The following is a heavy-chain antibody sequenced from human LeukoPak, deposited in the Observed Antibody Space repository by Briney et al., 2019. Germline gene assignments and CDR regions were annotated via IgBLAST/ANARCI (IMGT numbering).Heavy chain of an antibody. Sequence: ASVKVSXKASGYTFTGYYMHWVRQAPGQGLEWMGRINPNSGGTNYAQKFQGRVTMTRDTSISTAYMELSRLRSDDTAMYYCARAWDSSGYYLIDYWGQGTLVTVSS. D-gene: IGHD3-22*01. CDR3: ARAWDSSGYYLIDY. J-gene: IGHJ4*02. V-gene: IGHV1-2*06. CDR1: GYTFTGYY. CDR2: INPNSGGT.